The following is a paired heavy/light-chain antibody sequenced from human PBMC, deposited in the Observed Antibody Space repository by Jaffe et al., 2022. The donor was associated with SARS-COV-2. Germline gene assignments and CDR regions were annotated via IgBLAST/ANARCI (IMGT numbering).Heavy chain of an antibody. Sequence: EVQLLESGGGLVQPGGSLRLSCAASGFTFSSYGMTWVRQAPGKGLEWVSTLSGSGGNTYYADSVKGRFTISRDNSKNTLYLQMNSLRAEDTAVYYCAKGYDYGGNHHPDYWGQGTLVTVSS. V-gene: IGHV3-23*01. J-gene: IGHJ4*02. CDR3: AKGYDYGGNHHPDY. CDR2: LSGSGGNT. CDR1: GFTFSSYG. D-gene: IGHD4-17*01.
Light chain of an antibody. CDR1: QSISSW. CDR3: QQYYSFPYT. CDR2: KAS. J-gene: IGKJ2*01. V-gene: IGKV1-5*03. Sequence: DIQMTQSPSTLSASVGARVTITCRASQSISSWLAWYQQKPGKAPKLLIYKASNLESGVPSTFSGSGSGTEFTLTISSLQPDDFATYYCQQYYSFPYTFGQGTKLEIK.